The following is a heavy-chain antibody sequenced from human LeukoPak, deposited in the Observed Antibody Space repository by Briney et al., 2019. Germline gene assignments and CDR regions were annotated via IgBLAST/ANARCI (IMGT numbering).Heavy chain of an antibody. V-gene: IGHV3-23*01. D-gene: IGHD3-22*01. J-gene: IGHJ4*02. Sequence: GGSLRLSCAVSGVILRNYVMSWVRQAPGKGLEWVAGISDCGGRTNYADSVKGRFTISRDNPKNTLYLQMNSLRAEDTAMYFCAKRGVVIRVILVGFHKEAYYFDSWGQGALVTVSS. CDR1: GVILRNYV. CDR3: AKRGVVIRVILVGFHKEAYYFDS. CDR2: ISDCGGRT.